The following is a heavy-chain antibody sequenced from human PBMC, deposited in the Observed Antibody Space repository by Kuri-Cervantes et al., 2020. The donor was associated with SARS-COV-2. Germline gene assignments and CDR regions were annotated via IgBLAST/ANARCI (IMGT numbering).Heavy chain of an antibody. Sequence: GSLRLSCAVYGGSFSGYYWSWIRQPPGKGLEWIGEINHSGSTNYNPSLKSRVTISVDTSKNQFSLRLTSVTAADAAGYYCAGGINGYFFFYYLDVWGKGTTVTVSS. D-gene: IGHD2-21*01. CDR3: AGGINGYFFFYYLDV. V-gene: IGHV4-34*01. CDR1: GGSFSGYY. CDR2: INHSGST. J-gene: IGHJ6*03.